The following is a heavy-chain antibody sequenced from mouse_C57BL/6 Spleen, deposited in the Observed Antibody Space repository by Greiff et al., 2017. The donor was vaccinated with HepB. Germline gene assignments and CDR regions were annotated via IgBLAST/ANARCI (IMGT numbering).Heavy chain of an antibody. CDR1: GYSFTSYY. Sequence: QVQLQQSGPELVKPGASVKISCKASGYSFTSYYIHWVKQRPGQGLEWIGWIYPGSGNTKYNEKFKGKATLTADTSSSTAYMQLSSLTSEDSAVYYCARSTTVVADYWGQGTTLTVSS. CDR2: IYPGSGNT. CDR3: ARSTTVVADY. V-gene: IGHV1-66*01. J-gene: IGHJ2*01. D-gene: IGHD1-1*01.